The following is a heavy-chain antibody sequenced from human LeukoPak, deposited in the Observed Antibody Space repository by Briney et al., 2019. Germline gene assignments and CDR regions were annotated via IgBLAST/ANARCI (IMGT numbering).Heavy chain of an antibody. CDR2: ISAYNGNT. CDR1: GYTFTSYG. CDR3: ATQRAAGTGFDP. Sequence: ASVKVSCKASGYTFTSYGISWVRQAPGQGLEWMGWISAYNGNTNYAQKFQGRVTMTRDTSISTAYMELSRLRSDDTAVYYCATQRAAGTGFDPWGQGTLVTVSS. V-gene: IGHV1-18*01. D-gene: IGHD6-13*01. J-gene: IGHJ5*02.